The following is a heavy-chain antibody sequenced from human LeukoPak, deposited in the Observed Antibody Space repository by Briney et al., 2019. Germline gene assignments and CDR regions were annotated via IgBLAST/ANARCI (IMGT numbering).Heavy chain of an antibody. D-gene: IGHD1-7*01. CDR2: ISSSSSYI. CDR1: GFTFSSYA. J-gene: IGHJ4*02. Sequence: GGSLRLSCAASGFTFSSYAMSWVRQAPGKGLEWVSCISSSSSYIYYADSVKGRFTISRDNAKNSLYLQMNSLRVEDTAVYYCARAHNWKYGTFDYWGQGTLVTVSS. CDR3: ARAHNWKYGTFDY. V-gene: IGHV3-21*01.